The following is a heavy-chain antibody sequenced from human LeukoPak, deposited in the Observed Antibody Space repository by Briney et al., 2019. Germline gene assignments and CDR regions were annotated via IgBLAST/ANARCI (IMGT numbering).Heavy chain of an antibody. Sequence: PGGSLRLSCAASGYTFSNYGMHWVRQAPGKGLESVAVISYDGSNEYYADSVKGRFTISRDNSKNTLYLQMNSLRAEDTAVYYCAKSGYRSSWHLHFDYWGQGTLVTVSS. D-gene: IGHD6-13*01. CDR3: AKSGYRSSWHLHFDY. V-gene: IGHV3-30*18. CDR1: GYTFSNYG. J-gene: IGHJ4*02. CDR2: ISYDGSNE.